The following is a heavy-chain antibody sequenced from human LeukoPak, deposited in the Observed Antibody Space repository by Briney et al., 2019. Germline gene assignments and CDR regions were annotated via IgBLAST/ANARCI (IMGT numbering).Heavy chain of an antibody. D-gene: IGHD3-16*01. J-gene: IGHJ6*03. CDR2: ISSSSSYI. CDR3: ARDHLPSQFGYYYYYMDV. CDR1: GFTFSSYS. Sequence: GGFLRLSCAASGFTFSSYSMNWVRQAPGKGLEWVSSISSSSSYIYYADSVKGRFTISRDNAKNSLYLQMNSLRAEDTAVYYCARDHLPSQFGYYYYYMDVWGKGTTVTVSS. V-gene: IGHV3-21*01.